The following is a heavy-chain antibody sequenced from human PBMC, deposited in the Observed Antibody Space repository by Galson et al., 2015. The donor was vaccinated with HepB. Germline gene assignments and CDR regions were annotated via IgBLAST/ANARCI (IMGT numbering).Heavy chain of an antibody. CDR2: FDPEDGET. CDR1: GYTLTELS. V-gene: IGHV1-24*01. D-gene: IGHD6-19*01. Sequence: CKVSGYTLTELSMHWVRQAPGKGLEWMGGFDPEDGETIYAQKFQGRVTMTEDTSTDTAYMELSSLRSEDTAVYYCATPYSSGWPRAFDIWGQGTMVTVSS. J-gene: IGHJ3*02. CDR3: ATPYSSGWPRAFDI.